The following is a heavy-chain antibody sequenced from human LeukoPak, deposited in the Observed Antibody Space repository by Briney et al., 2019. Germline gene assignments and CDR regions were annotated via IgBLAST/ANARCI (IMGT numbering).Heavy chain of an antibody. CDR2: ISGSGGST. CDR3: AKEGLYYDFWSGYKGYDY. V-gene: IGHV3-23*01. CDR1: GFTFSGYA. J-gene: IGHJ4*02. Sequence: GGSLRLSCAASGFTFSGYAMSWVRQAPGKGLEWVSAISGSGGSTYYADSVKGRFTISRDNSKNTLYLQMNSLRAEDTAVYYCAKEGLYYDFWSGYKGYDYWGQGTLVTVSS. D-gene: IGHD3-3*01.